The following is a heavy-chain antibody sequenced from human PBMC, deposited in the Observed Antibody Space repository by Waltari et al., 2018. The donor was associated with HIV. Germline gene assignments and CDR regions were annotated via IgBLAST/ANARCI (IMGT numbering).Heavy chain of an antibody. D-gene: IGHD2-2*01. CDR1: GFTFSSYE. Sequence: EVQLVESGGGLAQPGGSLRLSCAASGFTFSSYEMNWVRQAPGKGLEWVSYISSSGSTIYYADSVKGRFTISRDNAKNSLYLQMNSLRAEDTAVYYCARDRDIVVVPAMAFDIWGQGTMVTVSS. V-gene: IGHV3-48*03. CDR2: ISSSGSTI. J-gene: IGHJ3*02. CDR3: ARDRDIVVVPAMAFDI.